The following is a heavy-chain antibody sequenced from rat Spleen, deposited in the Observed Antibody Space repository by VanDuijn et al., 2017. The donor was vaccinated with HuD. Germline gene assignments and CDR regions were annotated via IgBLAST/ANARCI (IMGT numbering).Heavy chain of an antibody. V-gene: IGHV2-15*01. D-gene: IGHD1-4*01. CDR3: IRESLPGYNSHWFVY. CDR2: IWSGGST. CDR1: GFSLTNYG. J-gene: IGHJ3*01. Sequence: QVQLKESGPGLVQPSQTLSLTCTVSGFSLTNYGVSWVRQPPGKGLEWIGAIWSGGSTDYSSAHKSRLSISRDTYKSQVLLKMSSRQNEDTAIYFCIRESLPGYNSHWFVYWGQGTLVTVSS.